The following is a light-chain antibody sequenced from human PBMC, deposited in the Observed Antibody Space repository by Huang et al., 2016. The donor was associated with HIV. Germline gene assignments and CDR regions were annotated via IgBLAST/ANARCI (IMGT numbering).Light chain of an antibody. J-gene: IGKJ1*01. CDR2: EVS. V-gene: IGKV2D-29*02. Sequence: DVVMTQTPLSLSVAPGQPASISCKSSQSLLHTDGKTYLYWYLQKPGQSPQLLISEVSNRFSGVSDRFSGSGSGTDFTLRISRVEAEDVGLYYCMQSIQPATFGQGTKVEIK. CDR3: MQSIQPAT. CDR1: QSLLHTDGKTY.